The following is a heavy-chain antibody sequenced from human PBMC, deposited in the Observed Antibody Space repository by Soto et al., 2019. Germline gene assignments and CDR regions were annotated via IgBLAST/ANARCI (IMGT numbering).Heavy chain of an antibody. D-gene: IGHD3-16*01. Sequence: EVQLVESGGDVAQPGGSLRLSCAASGFIFDDYTLHWVRQAPGKGLEWVAFISWDGGSTFYADSVKGRFTISRDNSKNSLYLQMTSLRTEDTALYYCAKDFRGADAFDVGGQGTMVTVS. V-gene: IGHV3-43*01. CDR1: GFIFDDYT. J-gene: IGHJ3*01. CDR3: AKDFRGADAFDV. CDR2: ISWDGGST.